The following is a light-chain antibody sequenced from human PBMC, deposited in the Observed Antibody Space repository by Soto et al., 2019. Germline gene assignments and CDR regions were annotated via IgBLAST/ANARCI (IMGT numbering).Light chain of an antibody. J-gene: IGKJ1*01. CDR1: QSVSSSY. Sequence: EIVLTQSPGTLSLPPGERATLSCRASQSVSSSYLAWYQQKPGQAPRLLIYGASSRATGIPDRFSGSGSGADFTLTISRLEPEDCAVYYCQQYGSSPWTFGQGTTVEIK. CDR2: GAS. V-gene: IGKV3-20*01. CDR3: QQYGSSPWT.